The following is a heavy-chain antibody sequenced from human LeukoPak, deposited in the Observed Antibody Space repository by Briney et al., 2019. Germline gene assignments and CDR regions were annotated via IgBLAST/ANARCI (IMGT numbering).Heavy chain of an antibody. V-gene: IGHV3-48*02. Sequence: SGGSLRLSCAASGFTFSSYSMNWVRQAPGKGLEWVSHITASGTAMFYADSVKGRFTISRDNAKNSLYLQMNSLRDEDTAVYYCVRGIDVWGQGATVTVSS. CDR2: ITASGTAM. J-gene: IGHJ6*02. CDR3: VRGIDV. CDR1: GFTFSSYS.